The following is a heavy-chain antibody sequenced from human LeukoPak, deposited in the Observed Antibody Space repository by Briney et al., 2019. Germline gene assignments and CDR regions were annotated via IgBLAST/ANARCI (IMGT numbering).Heavy chain of an antibody. CDR3: ASGIDSGYSDY. V-gene: IGHV1-2*02. CDR1: GYTLTSYD. Sequence: ASVKVSCKASGYTLTSYDINWVRQAPGQGLEWMGWINPNSGGTNYAQKFQGRVTMTRDTSISTAYMELSRLRSDDTAVYYCASGIDSGYSDYWGQGTLVTVSS. CDR2: INPNSGGT. D-gene: IGHD1-26*01. J-gene: IGHJ4*02.